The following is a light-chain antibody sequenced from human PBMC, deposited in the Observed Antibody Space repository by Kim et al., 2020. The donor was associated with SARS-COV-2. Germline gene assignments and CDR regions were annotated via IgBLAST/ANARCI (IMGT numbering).Light chain of an antibody. Sequence: NFMLTQPHSVSESPEKTVTISCTGSSGSIASNYVQWYQQRPGSAPTTVIYEDNQRPSGVPDRFSGSIDSSSNSASLTISGLKTEDEADYYCQSYDSSNWVFGGGTQLTVL. CDR3: QSYDSSNWV. J-gene: IGLJ3*02. V-gene: IGLV6-57*02. CDR1: SGSIASNY. CDR2: EDN.